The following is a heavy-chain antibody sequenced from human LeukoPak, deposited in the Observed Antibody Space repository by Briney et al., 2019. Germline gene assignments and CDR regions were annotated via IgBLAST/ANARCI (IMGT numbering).Heavy chain of an antibody. D-gene: IGHD3-10*01. J-gene: IGHJ6*03. V-gene: IGHV4-61*02. CDR1: GGSISSGSYY. CDR3: ARVGSDYYGSGSYYTHYYMDV. Sequence: SETLSLTCTVSGGSISSGSYYWSWIRQPAGKGLEWIGRIYTSGSTNYNPSLKSRVTISVDTSKNQFSLKLSSVTAAHTAVYYCARVGSDYYGSGSYYTHYYMDVWGKGTTVTVSS. CDR2: IYTSGST.